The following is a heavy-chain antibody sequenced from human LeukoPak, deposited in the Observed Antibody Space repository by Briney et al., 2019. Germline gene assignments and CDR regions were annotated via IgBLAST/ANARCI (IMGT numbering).Heavy chain of an antibody. CDR3: AKFPH. CDR1: AFTVSNYV. Sequence: GGSLRLSCAASAFTVSNYVMTWVRQAPGKGLEWVSGISGSGGSTYYADSVKGRFTTSRDNSKNTLYLQMNSLRAEDTAVYYCAKFPHWGQGTLVTVSS. V-gene: IGHV3-23*01. J-gene: IGHJ4*02. CDR2: ISGSGGST.